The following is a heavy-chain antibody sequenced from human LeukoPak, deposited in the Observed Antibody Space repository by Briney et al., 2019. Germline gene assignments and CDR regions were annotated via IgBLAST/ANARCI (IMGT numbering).Heavy chain of an antibody. J-gene: IGHJ4*02. D-gene: IGHD6-19*01. CDR1: GYTFTGYY. V-gene: IGHV1-24*01. CDR3: ATTAGTYSSGYYDY. CDR2: FDPEDGEA. Sequence: ASVKVSCKASGYTFTGYYMHWVRQAPGKGLEWMGGFDPEDGEAIYAQKFQGRVTMTEDTSTDTAYMELSSLRSEATAVYYCATTAGTYSSGYYDYWGQGTLVTVSS.